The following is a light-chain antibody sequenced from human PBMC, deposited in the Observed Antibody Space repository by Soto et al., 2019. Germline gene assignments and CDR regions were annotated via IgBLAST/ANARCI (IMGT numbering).Light chain of an antibody. V-gene: IGKV3-11*01. J-gene: IGKJ1*01. CDR2: DAS. Sequence: EIVLTQSPATLSLSPGERATLSCRASQSVSSYLAWYQQKPGQDPRLLIYDASNRATGIPARFSGSGSGTDFTLTISSLEPEDFAVYYCQQRSTTWTYGQGTKVEIK. CDR3: QQRSTTWT. CDR1: QSVSSY.